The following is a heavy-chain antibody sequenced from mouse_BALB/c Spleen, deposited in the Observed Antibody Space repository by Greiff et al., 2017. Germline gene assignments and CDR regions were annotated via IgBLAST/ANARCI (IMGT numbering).Heavy chain of an antibody. CDR2: IDPETGGT. CDR1: GYTFTDYE. Sequence: VQLQESGAELVRPGASVTLSCKASGYTFTDYEMHWVKQTPVHGLEWIGAIDPETGGTAYNQKFKGKATLTADKSSSTAYMELRSLTSEDSAVYYCTRKDGGGTADAMDYWGQGTSVTVSS. V-gene: IGHV1-15*01. D-gene: IGHD4-1*01. CDR3: TRKDGGGTADAMDY. J-gene: IGHJ4*01.